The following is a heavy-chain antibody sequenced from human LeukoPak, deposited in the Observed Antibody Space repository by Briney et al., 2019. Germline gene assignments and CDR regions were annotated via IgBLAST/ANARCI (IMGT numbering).Heavy chain of an antibody. CDR2: IIPIFGTA. D-gene: IGHD6-19*01. Sequence: GASVKVSCKASGGTFSSYAISWLRQAPGQGLEWMGRIIPIFGTANYAQKFQGRVTITTDESTSTAYMELSSLRSEDTAVYYCARTGDVVAVYNAFDIWGQGTMVTVSS. CDR1: GGTFSSYA. V-gene: IGHV1-69*05. CDR3: ARTGDVVAVYNAFDI. J-gene: IGHJ3*02.